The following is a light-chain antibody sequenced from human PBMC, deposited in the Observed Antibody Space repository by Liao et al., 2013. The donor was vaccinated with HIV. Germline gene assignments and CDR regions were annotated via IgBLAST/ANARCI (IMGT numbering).Light chain of an antibody. CDR3: QAWDSSHVL. CDR2: KDS. Sequence: SYELTQPPSVSVSPGQTARITCSGDALPKQYAYWYQQKPGQAPVVVIYKDSERPSGIPERFSGSSSGTTVTLTISGVQAEDEADYYCQAWDSSHVLFGGGTKLTVL. J-gene: IGLJ2*01. CDR1: ALPKQY. V-gene: IGLV3-25*03.